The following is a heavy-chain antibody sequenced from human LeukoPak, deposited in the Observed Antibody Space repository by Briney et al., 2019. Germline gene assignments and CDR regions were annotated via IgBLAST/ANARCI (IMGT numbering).Heavy chain of an antibody. CDR3: ARANRYDLYFDY. D-gene: IGHD5-12*01. CDR1: GGSISSYY. CDR2: IYYSGSS. Sequence: SETLSLTCTVSGGSISSYYWSWIRQPPGKGLEWIGYIYYSGSSNYNPSLTSRGIISGHTSKNQVSLKLSSVTAADTAVYYCARANRYDLYFDYWGQGTLVTVSS. V-gene: IGHV4-59*01. J-gene: IGHJ4*02.